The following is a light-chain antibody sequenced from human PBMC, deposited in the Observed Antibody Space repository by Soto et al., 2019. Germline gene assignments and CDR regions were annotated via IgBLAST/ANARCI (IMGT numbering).Light chain of an antibody. V-gene: IGLV2-14*03. CDR3: SSYTSSTTLVV. CDR1: SSDIGGYNY. J-gene: IGLJ2*01. Sequence: QSALTQPASVSGSPGQSITISCTGTSSDIGGYNYVSWYQQHPGKAPKLIIYDVSHWPLTVSDRFSGSKSGNSASLTISGLQAEDESDYYCSSYTSSTTLVVFGGGTKLTVL. CDR2: DVS.